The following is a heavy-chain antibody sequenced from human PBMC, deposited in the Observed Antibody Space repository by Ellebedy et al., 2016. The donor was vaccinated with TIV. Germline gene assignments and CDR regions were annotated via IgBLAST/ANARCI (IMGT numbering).Heavy chain of an antibody. Sequence: GESLKISCAASGSTFSSHFMDWLRQAPGKGVEWVGRSTTESTSYTSEYAASVKGRFTISRDDSKNSIYLQMNSLTTEDTAVYYCAAYLWGTPYWGQGTLVTVSS. D-gene: IGHD2-21*01. J-gene: IGHJ4*02. V-gene: IGHV3-72*01. CDR3: AAYLWGTPY. CDR2: STTESTSYTS. CDR1: GSTFSSHF.